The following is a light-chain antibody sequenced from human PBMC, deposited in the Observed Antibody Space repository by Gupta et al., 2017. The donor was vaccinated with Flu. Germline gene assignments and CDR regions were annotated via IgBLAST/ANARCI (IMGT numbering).Light chain of an antibody. Sequence: DIQMTQSPSSLSASVGDRVTITCRASQSISSYLNWYQQKPGKAPKLLIYGASSVQSGVPSRFSGSESGTDFTLTISSLQPEDFATYYCQQSYTTPHSFGQRTKLEIK. CDR2: GAS. J-gene: IGKJ2*03. V-gene: IGKV1-39*01. CDR1: QSISSY. CDR3: QQSYTTPHS.